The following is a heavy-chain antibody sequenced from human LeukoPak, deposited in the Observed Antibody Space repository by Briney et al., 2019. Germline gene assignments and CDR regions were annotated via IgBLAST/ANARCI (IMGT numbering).Heavy chain of an antibody. Sequence: GGSLRLSCVASGFTFSSYWMSWVRQAPGKGLEWVASIKQDGSEKYYVDSVKGRFTISRDNAKNSLYLQMNSLRAEDTAVYYCARVIPFVYYFDYWGQGTLVTVSS. D-gene: IGHD3-16*01. CDR3: ARVIPFVYYFDY. J-gene: IGHJ4*02. V-gene: IGHV3-7*01. CDR1: GFTFSSYW. CDR2: IKQDGSEK.